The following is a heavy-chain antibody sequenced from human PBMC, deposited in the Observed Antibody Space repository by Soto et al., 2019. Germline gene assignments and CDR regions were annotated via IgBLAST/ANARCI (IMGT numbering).Heavy chain of an antibody. CDR3: AKDHMWGADSTSYYFDS. CDR1: GFTFDDYA. D-gene: IGHD6-6*01. Sequence: EVQLVESGGGLVQPGRSLRLSCAASGFTFDDYAMHWVRQAPGKGLEWVSGISWNSGSIGYADSVKGRFTISRDNGKSSLYLQLSSLRADDTALYYCAKDHMWGADSTSYYFDSWGQGTLVTVSS. CDR2: ISWNSGSI. J-gene: IGHJ4*02. V-gene: IGHV3-9*01.